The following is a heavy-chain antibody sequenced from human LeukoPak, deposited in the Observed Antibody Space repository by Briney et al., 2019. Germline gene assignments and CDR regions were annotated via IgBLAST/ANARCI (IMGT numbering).Heavy chain of an antibody. CDR3: ARDLYGSGSGYFDY. CDR1: GGSISSGGYY. J-gene: IGHJ4*02. CDR2: IYYSGRT. Sequence: SETLSLTCTVSGGSISSGGYYWSWIRQHPGKGLEWIGYIYYSGRTYYNPSLKSRVTISVDTSKNQFSLKLSSVTAADTAVYYCARDLYGSGSGYFDYWGQGTLVTVSS. D-gene: IGHD3-10*01. V-gene: IGHV4-31*03.